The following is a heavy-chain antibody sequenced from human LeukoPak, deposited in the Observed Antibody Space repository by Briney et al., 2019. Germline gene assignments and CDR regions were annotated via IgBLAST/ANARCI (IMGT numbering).Heavy chain of an antibody. J-gene: IGHJ4*02. V-gene: IGHV1-18*01. CDR1: GYTFTSYG. CDR2: ISGCNGNT. Sequence: GASVKVSCKASGYTFTSYGISWVRQAPGQGLEWMGWISGCNGNTNYAQKFQGRVTMTTDTSTSTAYMELRSLRSDDTAVYYCARVTYGSGTYGAFDYWGQGTLVTVSS. D-gene: IGHD3-10*01. CDR3: ARVTYGSGTYGAFDY.